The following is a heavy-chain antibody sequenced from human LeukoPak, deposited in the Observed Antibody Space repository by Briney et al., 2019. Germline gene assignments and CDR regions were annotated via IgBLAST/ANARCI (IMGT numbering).Heavy chain of an antibody. V-gene: IGHV3-53*01. CDR3: ARGSITMVRGVIF. CDR2: LYNTGNT. Sequence: PGGSLRLSCAASGFTVNSNYLSWVRQAPGKGLEWVSTLYNTGNTYYADSVKGRFTISRDNSKNTLYLQMNSLRAEDTAVYYCARGSITMVRGVIFWGQGTLVTVSS. D-gene: IGHD3-10*01. CDR1: GFTVNSNY. J-gene: IGHJ4*02.